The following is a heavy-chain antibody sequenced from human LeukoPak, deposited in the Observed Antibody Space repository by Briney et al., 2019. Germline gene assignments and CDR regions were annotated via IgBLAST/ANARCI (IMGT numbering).Heavy chain of an antibody. D-gene: IGHD6-19*01. V-gene: IGHV4-59*08. CDR3: ARHQPLSIIAVAGTDFDY. CDR1: GGSISSYY. CDR2: IYYSGST. Sequence: SETLSLTCTVSGGSISSYYWSWIRQPPGKGLEWIGYIYYSGSTNYNPSLKSRVTISVDTSKNQFSLKLSSVTAADTAVYYCARHQPLSIIAVAGTDFDYWGRGTLVTVSS. J-gene: IGHJ4*02.